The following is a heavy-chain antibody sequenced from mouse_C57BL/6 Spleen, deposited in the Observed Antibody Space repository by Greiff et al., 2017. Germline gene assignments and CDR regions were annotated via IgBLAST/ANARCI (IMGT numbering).Heavy chain of an antibody. D-gene: IGHD2-4*01. CDR1: GFTFSDYG. CDR3: ARGDYDAYSFDY. Sequence: EVKLMESGGGLVKPGGSLKLSCAASGFTFSDYGMHWVRQAPEKGLEWVAYISSGSSTIYYADTVKGRFTISRDNAKNTLFLQMTSLRSEDTAMYYCARGDYDAYSFDYWGQGTPLTVSS. V-gene: IGHV5-17*01. CDR2: ISSGSSTI. J-gene: IGHJ2*01.